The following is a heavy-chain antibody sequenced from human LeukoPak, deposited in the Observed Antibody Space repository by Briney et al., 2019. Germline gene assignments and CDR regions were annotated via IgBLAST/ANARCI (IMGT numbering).Heavy chain of an antibody. CDR2: ILYDGSEE. CDR1: GFTFSRHP. D-gene: IGHD6-19*01. Sequence: GRSLRLSCAASGFTFSRHPMHWVRQAPGKGLEWVAVILYDGSEEYYTESVKGRFTISRDNSKNTLYLQMDSLRPEDTAVYYCAKDPRTGAVSGIFYFDYWGQGTLLTVSS. CDR3: AKDPRTGAVSGIFYFDY. J-gene: IGHJ4*02. V-gene: IGHV3-30*04.